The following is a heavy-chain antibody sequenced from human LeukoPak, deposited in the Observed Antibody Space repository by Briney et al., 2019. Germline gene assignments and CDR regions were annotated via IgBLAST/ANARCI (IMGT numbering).Heavy chain of an antibody. J-gene: IGHJ1*01. Sequence: SETLSLTCTVSGGSISSYYWSWIRQPPGKGLEWIGYIYYSGSTNYNPSLKSRVTISVDTSKNQFSLKLSSVTAADTAVYYCGRGGGGTYSSSWTEQYFQHWGQGTLVTVSS. D-gene: IGHD6-13*01. V-gene: IGHV4-59*01. CDR3: GRGGGGTYSSSWTEQYFQH. CDR1: GGSISSYY. CDR2: IYYSGST.